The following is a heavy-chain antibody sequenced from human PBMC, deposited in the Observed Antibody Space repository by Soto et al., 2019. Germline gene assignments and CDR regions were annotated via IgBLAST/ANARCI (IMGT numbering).Heavy chain of an antibody. J-gene: IGHJ6*02. CDR3: ARGTGTFDGTYYYSYGMDV. D-gene: IGHD1-7*01. CDR2: IYYSGST. CDR1: GGSISSGGYY. V-gene: IGHV4-31*03. Sequence: QVQLQESGPGLVKPSQTLSLTCTVSGGSISSGGYYWSWIRQHPGKGLEWIGYIYYSGSTYYNPSLKSRVTISVDTSKNQFSLKLSSVTAADTAVYYCARGTGTFDGTYYYSYGMDVWGQGTTVTVSS.